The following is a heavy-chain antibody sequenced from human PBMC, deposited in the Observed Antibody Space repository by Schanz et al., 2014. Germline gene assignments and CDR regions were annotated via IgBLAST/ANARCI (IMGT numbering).Heavy chain of an antibody. D-gene: IGHD6-19*01. Sequence: VQLVESGGGLAQPGGSLRLSCVASGFMFTKYAMNWVRQAPGKGLEWVALIWYDGSNEYYADSVKGRFTISRDNPKKTLYLQMNSLRAEDTAVYYFARDHQWLARYYMDVWGKGTTVTVSS. CDR3: ARDHQWLARYYMDV. CDR2: IWYDGSNE. CDR1: GFMFTKYA. V-gene: IGHV3-33*08. J-gene: IGHJ6*03.